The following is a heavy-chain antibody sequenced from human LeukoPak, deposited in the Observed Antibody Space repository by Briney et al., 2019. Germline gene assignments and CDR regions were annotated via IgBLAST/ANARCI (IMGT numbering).Heavy chain of an antibody. Sequence: AGGSLRLSCAASGFTFSSYAMSWVRQAPGKGLEWVSAISGSGGSTYYADSVKGRFTISRDNSKNTLYLRMNSLRAEDTAVYYCAKDRSYYYDSSGHRGAFDIWGQGTMVTVSS. J-gene: IGHJ3*02. D-gene: IGHD3-22*01. CDR1: GFTFSSYA. V-gene: IGHV3-23*01. CDR2: ISGSGGST. CDR3: AKDRSYYYDSSGHRGAFDI.